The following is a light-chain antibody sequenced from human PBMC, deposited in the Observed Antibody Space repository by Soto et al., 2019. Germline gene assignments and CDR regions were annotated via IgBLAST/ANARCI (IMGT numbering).Light chain of an antibody. CDR3: HQYDDWPPGYT. CDR2: GAS. V-gene: IGKV3-15*01. CDR1: QSINNN. Sequence: EIVMTQSPATLSVSPGDRVTLSCRASQSINNNLAWYQQKPGQAPRLLIHGASTRATGIPARFSGSGSGAEFTLTISSLQSEDFAVYYCHQYDDWPPGYTFGQGTKLEI. J-gene: IGKJ2*01.